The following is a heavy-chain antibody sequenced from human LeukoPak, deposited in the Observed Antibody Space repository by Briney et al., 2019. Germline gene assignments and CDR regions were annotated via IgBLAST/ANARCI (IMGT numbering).Heavy chain of an antibody. CDR3: TRDEWYSQDY. D-gene: IGHD1-26*01. J-gene: IGHJ4*02. Sequence: PGGSLRLSCAASGFTFSHSWMSWVRQAPGKGLEWVAKIKEDGSAISYVESVRGRFTISRDNAKRSLYLQMDSLRVEDTAVYYCTRDEWYSQDYWGQGTLVTVSS. CDR1: GFTFSHSW. V-gene: IGHV3-7*01. CDR2: IKEDGSAI.